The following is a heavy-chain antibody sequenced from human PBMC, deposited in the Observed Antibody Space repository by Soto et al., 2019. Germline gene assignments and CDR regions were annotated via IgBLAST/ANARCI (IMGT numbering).Heavy chain of an antibody. CDR3: ARETGDILTGYYFVY. CDR2: IKQDGSEK. D-gene: IGHD3-9*01. V-gene: IGHV3-7*01. J-gene: IGHJ4*02. CDR1: GFTFSSYW. Sequence: GGSLRLSCAASGFTFSSYWMSWVRQAPGKGLEWVANIKQDGSEKYYVDSVKGRFTISRDNAKNSLYLQMNSLRAEDTAVYYCARETGDILTGYYFVYWGQGTLVTVSS.